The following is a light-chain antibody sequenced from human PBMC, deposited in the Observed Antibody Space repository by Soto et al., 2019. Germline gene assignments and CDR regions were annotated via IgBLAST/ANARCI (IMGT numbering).Light chain of an antibody. Sequence: DIQMTQSPSSLSASVRDRVTITCRASQSIRSHLNWYQERPGKAPKLLIYAASSLQSGVPSRFSGAGSGTDVTLTISSLQPEDFATYYCQQSYNPPYTFGQGTKLEIK. CDR1: QSIRSH. V-gene: IGKV1-39*01. CDR2: AAS. CDR3: QQSYNPPYT. J-gene: IGKJ2*01.